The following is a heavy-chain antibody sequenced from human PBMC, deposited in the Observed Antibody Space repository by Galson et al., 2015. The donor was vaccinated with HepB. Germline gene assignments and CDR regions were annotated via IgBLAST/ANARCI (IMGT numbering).Heavy chain of an antibody. J-gene: IGHJ6*02. D-gene: IGHD6-6*01. V-gene: IGHV4-34*01. Sequence: ETLSLTCAVYGGSFSGYYWSWIRQPPGKGLEWIGEINHSGSTNYNPSLKSRVTISVDTSKNQFSLKLSSVTAADTAVYYCARMGRARLSSSRYYGMDVWGQGTTVTVSS. CDR2: INHSGST. CDR3: ARMGRARLSSSRYYGMDV. CDR1: GGSFSGYY.